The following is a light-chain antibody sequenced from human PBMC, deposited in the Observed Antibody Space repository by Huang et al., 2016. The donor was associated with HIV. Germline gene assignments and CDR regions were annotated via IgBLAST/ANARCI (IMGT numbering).Light chain of an antibody. Sequence: EIVLTQSPATLSLSPGERANLTCRASQSVSSYLAWYQQKPGQAPRLLIYDASNRASGIPGRFSGSVSGTHFTLTISSLEPEDFAVYYCQQRSNWQTFGQGTKVEIK. V-gene: IGKV3-11*01. CDR3: QQRSNWQT. CDR1: QSVSSY. CDR2: DAS. J-gene: IGKJ1*01.